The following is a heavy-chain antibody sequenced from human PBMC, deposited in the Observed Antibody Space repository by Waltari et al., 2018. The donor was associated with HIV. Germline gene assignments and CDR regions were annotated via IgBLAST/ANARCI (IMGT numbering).Heavy chain of an antibody. CDR2: IKQDGSEK. V-gene: IGHV3-7*01. Sequence: EVQLVESGGGLVQPGGSLRLSCAPSGFTFSSYWMSWVRQAPGKGLEWVANIKQDGSEKYYVDSVKGRFTISRDNAKNSLYLQMNSLRAEDTAVYYCARDSSDAFDIWGQGTMVTVSS. CDR3: ARDSSDAFDI. J-gene: IGHJ3*02. D-gene: IGHD6-6*01. CDR1: GFTFSSYW.